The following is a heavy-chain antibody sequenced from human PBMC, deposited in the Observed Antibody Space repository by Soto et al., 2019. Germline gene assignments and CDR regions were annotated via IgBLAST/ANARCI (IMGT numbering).Heavy chain of an antibody. CDR1: GASVSSGNNY. CDR3: ARDPAPYIAAAGTGFDQ. Sequence: SETLSLTCTVSGASVSSGNNYWSWIRQPPGKTLEWIGYIYYTGSTKYNPSLKSRVTISVDRSKNQFSLKLTSVTAADTAVYYCARDPAPYIAAAGTGFDQWGQGTLVTVSS. J-gene: IGHJ4*02. V-gene: IGHV4-61*01. D-gene: IGHD6-13*01. CDR2: IYYTGST.